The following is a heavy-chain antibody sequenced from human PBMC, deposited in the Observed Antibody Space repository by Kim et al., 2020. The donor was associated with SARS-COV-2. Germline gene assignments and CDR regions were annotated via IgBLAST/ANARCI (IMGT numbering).Heavy chain of an antibody. D-gene: IGHD6-13*01. V-gene: IGHV4-39*01. CDR1: GGSISSSSYY. CDR3: ARQGSSWRFLGQLDP. J-gene: IGHJ5*02. Sequence: SETLSLTCTVSGGSISSSSYYWGWIRQPPGKGLEWIGSIYYSGSTYYNPSLKSRVTISVDTSKNQFSLKLSSVTAADTAVYYCARQGSSWRFLGQLDPRGQGTLVTVSS. CDR2: IYYSGST.